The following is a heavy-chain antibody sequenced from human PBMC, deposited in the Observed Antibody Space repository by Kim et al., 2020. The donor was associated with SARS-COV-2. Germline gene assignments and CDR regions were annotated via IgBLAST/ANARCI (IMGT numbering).Heavy chain of an antibody. CDR3: ARQGCTTTSCHTIDY. D-gene: IGHD2-2*02. V-gene: IGHV5-51*01. J-gene: IGHJ4*02. Sequence: GESLKISCKGSGYTFTNSWIAWVRPMPGKGLESMGIIYPVDSETRYSPSFQGQVTISVDKSISTAFLQWSSLETSDTAVYYCARQGCTTTSCHTIDYWGQGTLVTVSS. CDR1: GYTFTNSW. CDR2: IYPVDSET.